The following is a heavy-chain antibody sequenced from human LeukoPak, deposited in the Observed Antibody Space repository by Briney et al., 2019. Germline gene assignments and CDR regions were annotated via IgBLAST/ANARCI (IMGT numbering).Heavy chain of an antibody. CDR2: ISSSGDNT. Sequence: GGSLRLSCTASGFTFSHYAMSWVRQAPGKGLQWVSGISSSGDNTYYADSVKGRFTISRDNSKNTLYLQMNTLRAEDTAFYYCVKDLVSAVIPFYFDYWGQGTPVTVSS. CDR3: VKDLVSAVIPFYFDY. D-gene: IGHD2-21*01. V-gene: IGHV3-23*01. CDR1: GFTFSHYA. J-gene: IGHJ4*02.